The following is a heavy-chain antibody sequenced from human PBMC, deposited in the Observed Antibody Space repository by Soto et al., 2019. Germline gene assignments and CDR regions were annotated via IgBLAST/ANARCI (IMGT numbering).Heavy chain of an antibody. Sequence: PSETLSLTSRVSGVAMTYGVYSWSGIRQSPEKGLEWLGYIGHLEPTYYNPSFKSRLSLSIDRTRNQFSLSLSYMTAEDKAVYYCARGGGYDSFDFWGQGIQVTVSS. CDR1: GVAMTYGVYS. J-gene: IGHJ4*02. D-gene: IGHD2-15*01. CDR2: IGHLEPT. CDR3: ARGGGYDSFDF. V-gene: IGHV4-30-2*06.